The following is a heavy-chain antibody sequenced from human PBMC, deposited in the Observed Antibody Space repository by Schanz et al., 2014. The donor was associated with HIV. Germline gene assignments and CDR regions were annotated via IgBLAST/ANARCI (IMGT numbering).Heavy chain of an antibody. J-gene: IGHJ4*02. CDR3: ARGGIWEWDQPDFDY. Sequence: QVQLVESGGGVVQPGTSLRLSCAASGVPFRNYGMHWVRQAPGKGLEWVAVISYDGSNKYYTDSVKGRFTISRDISKNTLYLQMNSLRAEDTAVYYCARGGIWEWDQPDFDYWGQGTLVTVSS. V-gene: IGHV3-30*03. CDR2: ISYDGSNK. D-gene: IGHD2-15*01. CDR1: GVPFRNYG.